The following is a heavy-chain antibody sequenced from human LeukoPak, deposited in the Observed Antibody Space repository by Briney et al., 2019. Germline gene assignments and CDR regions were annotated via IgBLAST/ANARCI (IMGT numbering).Heavy chain of an antibody. D-gene: IGHD1-7*01. J-gene: IGHJ4*02. Sequence: GGSLRLSCAASGFTFSSYGMTWVRQAPGKGLEWVSYISSSSSTIYYADSVKGRFTISRDNAKNSLYLQMNSLRAENTAVYYCARVFQLELIDYWGQGTLVTVSS. CDR2: ISSSSSTI. CDR3: ARVFQLELIDY. CDR1: GFTFSSYG. V-gene: IGHV3-48*01.